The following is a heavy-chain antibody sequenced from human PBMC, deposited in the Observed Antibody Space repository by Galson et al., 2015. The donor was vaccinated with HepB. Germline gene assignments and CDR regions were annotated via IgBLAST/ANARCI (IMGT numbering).Heavy chain of an antibody. CDR1: GFTFSSYW. CDR3: ARDRAYYDSSGYYLFDY. V-gene: IGHV3-7*03. D-gene: IGHD3-22*01. Sequence: SLRLSCAASGFTFSSYWMSWVRQAPGKGLEWVANIKQDGSEKYYVDSVKGRFTISRDNAKNSLYLQMNSLRAEDTAVYYCARDRAYYDSSGYYLFDYWGQGTLVTVSS. J-gene: IGHJ4*02. CDR2: IKQDGSEK.